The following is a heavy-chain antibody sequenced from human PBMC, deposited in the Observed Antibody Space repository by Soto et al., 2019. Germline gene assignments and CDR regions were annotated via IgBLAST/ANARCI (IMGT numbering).Heavy chain of an antibody. V-gene: IGHV3-48*02. CDR3: ARDFGRVTTGKTDRYYYYYYGMDV. CDR2: ISSSSSTI. Sequence: GGSLRLSCAASGFTFSSYSMNWVRQAPGKGLEWVSYISSSSSTIYYADSVKGRFTISRDNAKNSLYLQMNSLRDEDTAVYYCARDFGRVTTGKTDRYYYYYYGMDVWGQGTAVTVSS. CDR1: GFTFSSYS. J-gene: IGHJ6*02. D-gene: IGHD4-17*01.